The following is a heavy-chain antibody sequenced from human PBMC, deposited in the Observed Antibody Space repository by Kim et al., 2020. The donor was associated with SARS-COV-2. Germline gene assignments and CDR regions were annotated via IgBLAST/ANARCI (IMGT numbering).Heavy chain of an antibody. CDR3: ARDGIAADTPGGEYWYFDL. J-gene: IGHJ2*01. V-gene: IGHV4-59*13. CDR1: GGSISSYY. D-gene: IGHD6-13*01. CDR2: IYYSGST. Sequence: SETLSLTCTVSGGSISSYYWSWIRQPPGKGLEWIGYIYYSGSTNYNPSLKSRVTISVDTSKNQFSLKLSSVTAADTAVYYCARDGIAADTPGGEYWYFDLWGRGTLVTVSS.